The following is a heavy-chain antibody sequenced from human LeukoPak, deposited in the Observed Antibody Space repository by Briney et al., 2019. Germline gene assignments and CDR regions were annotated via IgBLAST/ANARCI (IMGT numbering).Heavy chain of an antibody. Sequence: ASVKVSCKASGYSFTYHYMHWLRQAPGQGLEWMGIINPSGGSTSYAQKFQGRVTMTRDTSTSTVYMELSSLRSEDTAVYYCARDFHDTYYFDYWGQGTLVTVSS. V-gene: IGHV1-46*01. CDR2: INPSGGST. J-gene: IGHJ4*02. CDR3: ARDFHDTYYFDY. D-gene: IGHD3-9*01. CDR1: GYSFTYHY.